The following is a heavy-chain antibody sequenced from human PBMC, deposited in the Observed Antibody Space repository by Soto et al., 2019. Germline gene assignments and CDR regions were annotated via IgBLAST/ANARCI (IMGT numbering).Heavy chain of an antibody. V-gene: IGHV4-59*01. Sequence: SETLSLTCTVSGGSISSYYWSWIRQPPGKGLEWIGYIYYSGSTNYNPSLKSRVTISVDTSKNQFSLKLSSVTAADTAVYYCAGGYCSSTSCYNSVTIFDYWGQGTLVTVSS. CDR2: IYYSGST. D-gene: IGHD2-2*02. CDR3: AGGYCSSTSCYNSVTIFDY. CDR1: GGSISSYY. J-gene: IGHJ4*02.